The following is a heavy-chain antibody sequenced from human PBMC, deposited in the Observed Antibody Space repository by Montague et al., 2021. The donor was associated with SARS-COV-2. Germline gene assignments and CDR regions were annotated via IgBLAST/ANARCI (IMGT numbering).Heavy chain of an antibody. Sequence: SLRLSCAASGFSVSTNYMTWVRQAPGKGLEWVSVIYSGGTTYYVDSVKGRFTMSRDNSKNTVNLQMSSLRAEDTALYYCARGLEYSGWSYRYYSGLDVWGQGTTVTVSS. D-gene: IGHD5-12*01. CDR1: GFSVSTNY. J-gene: IGHJ6*02. V-gene: IGHV3-53*01. CDR2: IYSGGTT. CDR3: ARGLEYSGWSYRYYSGLDV.